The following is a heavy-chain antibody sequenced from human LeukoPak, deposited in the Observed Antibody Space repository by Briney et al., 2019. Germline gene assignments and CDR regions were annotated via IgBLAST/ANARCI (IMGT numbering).Heavy chain of an antibody. CDR3: ARVSRYCSGASCSDFDY. D-gene: IGHD2-15*01. CDR1: GFTFSSYW. Sequence: PGGSLRLSCAASGFTFSSYWMSWVRQAPGTGLEWVAYIKQGGNDKFYADSVKGRFTISRDSAKNSLYLQMNSLRAEDTAVYYCARVSRYCSGASCSDFDYWGQGTLVTVSS. J-gene: IGHJ4*02. CDR2: IKQGGNDK. V-gene: IGHV3-7*01.